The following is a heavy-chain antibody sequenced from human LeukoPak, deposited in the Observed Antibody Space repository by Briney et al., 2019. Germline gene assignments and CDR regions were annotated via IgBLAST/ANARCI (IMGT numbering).Heavy chain of an antibody. Sequence: SGTLSLTCAVSGGSISSSKWWSWVRQSPGKGLEWIGEIYHSGSTNYNPSLKSRVTISVDTSKNQFSLKLSSVTAADTAVYYCARGGDTAMALWGQGTLVTVSS. V-gene: IGHV4-4*02. CDR1: GGSISSSKW. D-gene: IGHD5-18*01. CDR2: IYHSGST. CDR3: ARGGDTAMAL. J-gene: IGHJ4*02.